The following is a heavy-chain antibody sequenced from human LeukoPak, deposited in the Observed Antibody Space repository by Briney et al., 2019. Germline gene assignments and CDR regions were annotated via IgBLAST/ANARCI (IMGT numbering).Heavy chain of an antibody. CDR1: GGSVSSSSYY. Sequence: SETLSLTCTVSGGSVSSSSYYWGWIRQPPGKGLEWIGSIYYSGSTYYNPSLKSRVTISVDTSKNQFSLKLSSVTAADTAVYYCARQAPGVVVAATLFDYWGQGTLVTVSS. CDR3: ARQAPGVVVAATLFDY. CDR2: IYYSGST. D-gene: IGHD2-15*01. J-gene: IGHJ4*02. V-gene: IGHV4-39*01.